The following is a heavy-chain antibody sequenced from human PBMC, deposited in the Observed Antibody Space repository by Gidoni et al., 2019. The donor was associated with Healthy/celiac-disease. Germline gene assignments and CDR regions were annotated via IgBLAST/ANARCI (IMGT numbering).Heavy chain of an antibody. CDR2: IGTAGDT. CDR3: ARSTSSSWALDI. CDR1: GFPFSSYD. D-gene: IGHD6-13*01. J-gene: IGHJ3*02. V-gene: IGHV3-13*01. Sequence: EVQLVESGGGLVQPGGSLRLSCAASGFPFSSYDMHWVRQATGKGLEWVSAIGTAGDTYYPGSVKGRFTISRENAKNSLYLQMNSLRAGDTAVYYCARSTSSSWALDIWGQGTMVTVSS.